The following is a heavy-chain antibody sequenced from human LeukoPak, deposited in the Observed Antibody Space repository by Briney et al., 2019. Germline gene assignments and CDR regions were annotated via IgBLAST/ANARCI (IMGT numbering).Heavy chain of an antibody. V-gene: IGHV3-30*03. CDR1: GFTFSSYG. D-gene: IGHD1-26*01. CDR3: MTSPSGTQDH. Sequence: PGGSLRLSCAASGFTFSSYGMHWVRQAPGKGLVWVAVISYDGSNKYYADSVKGRLTISRDNSKNTLYLQMNSLKTEDTAVYYCMTSPSGTQDHWGQGTLVTVS. CDR2: ISYDGSNK. J-gene: IGHJ4*02.